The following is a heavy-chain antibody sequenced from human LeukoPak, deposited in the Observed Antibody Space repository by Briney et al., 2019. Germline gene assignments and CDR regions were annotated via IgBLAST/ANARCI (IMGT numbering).Heavy chain of an antibody. CDR3: ARGTEHSPGYFDY. CDR1: GFTFSSYA. D-gene: IGHD3/OR15-3a*01. CDR2: ISYDGSNK. J-gene: IGHJ4*02. V-gene: IGHV3-30*01. Sequence: GGSLRLSCAASGFTFSSYAMHWVRQAPGKGLEWVAVISYDGSNKYYADSVKGRFTISRDNSKNTLYLQMNSLRAGDTAVYSCARGTEHSPGYFDYWGQGTLVTVSS.